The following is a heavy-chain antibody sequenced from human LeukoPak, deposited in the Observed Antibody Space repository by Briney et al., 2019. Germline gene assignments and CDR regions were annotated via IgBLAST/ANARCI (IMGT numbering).Heavy chain of an antibody. CDR3: ARDRYCSGGSCYSDFDY. D-gene: IGHD2-15*01. V-gene: IGHV3-33*08. J-gene: IGHJ4*02. Sequence: GGSLRLSCAASGFTFSSYAMHWVRQAPGKGLEWVAVIWYDGSNKYYADSVKGRFTISRDNSKNTLYLQMNSPRAEDTAVYYCARDRYCSGGSCYSDFDYWGQGTPVTVSS. CDR2: IWYDGSNK. CDR1: GFTFSSYA.